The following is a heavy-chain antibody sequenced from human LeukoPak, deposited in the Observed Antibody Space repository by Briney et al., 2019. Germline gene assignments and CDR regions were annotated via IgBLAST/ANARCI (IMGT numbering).Heavy chain of an antibody. CDR2: ISTSGTYI. Sequence: PGGSLRLSCEASGXTFSSSNLNWVRQAPGKGLELVSSISTSGTYISYADSVRGRFTISRDNAKNSLYLQMNSLRAEDTAMYYCARVPYGDYGSWGQGTLVTVSS. D-gene: IGHD4-17*01. J-gene: IGHJ4*02. V-gene: IGHV3-21*01. CDR3: ARVPYGDYGS. CDR1: GXTFSSSN.